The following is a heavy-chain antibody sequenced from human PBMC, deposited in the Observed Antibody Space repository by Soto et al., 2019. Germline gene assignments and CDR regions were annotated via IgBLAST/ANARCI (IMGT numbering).Heavy chain of an antibody. CDR2: INAGNGNT. D-gene: IGHD3-10*01. CDR3: ARDFYYYGSGRLGYYYYYGMDV. V-gene: IGHV1-3*01. CDR1: GYTFTSYA. J-gene: IGHJ6*02. Sequence: ASVKVSCKGAGYTFTSYAMHWVRQAPGQRLEWMGWINAGNGNTKYSQKFQGRVTITRDTSASTAYMELSSLRSEDTAVYYCARDFYYYGSGRLGYYYYYGMDVWGQGTTVTVSS.